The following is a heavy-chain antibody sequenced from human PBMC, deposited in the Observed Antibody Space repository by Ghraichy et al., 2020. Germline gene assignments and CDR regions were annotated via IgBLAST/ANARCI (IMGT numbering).Heavy chain of an antibody. CDR1: GGSINSYY. J-gene: IGHJ5*02. V-gene: IGHV4-4*07. Sequence: SETLSLTCTVSGGSINSYYWSWIRQPAGKGLEWIGRIYTSGSTNYNPSLKSRVTMSVDTSKNQFSLKLSSVTAADTAVYYCARDFGDNWNDGWFDPWGQGTLVTVSS. CDR2: IYTSGST. CDR3: ARDFGDNWNDGWFDP. D-gene: IGHD1-20*01.